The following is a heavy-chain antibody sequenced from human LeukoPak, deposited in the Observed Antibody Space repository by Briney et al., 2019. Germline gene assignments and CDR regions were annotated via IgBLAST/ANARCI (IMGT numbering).Heavy chain of an antibody. D-gene: IGHD3-9*01. J-gene: IGHJ4*02. CDR3: ARGGLEYDILTGYYMSLVY. CDR2: IYHSGST. V-gene: IGHV4-38-2*01. CDR1: GYSISSGYY. Sequence: SETLSLTCAVSGYSISSGYYWGWIRLPPGKGLEWIGSIYHSGSTYYNPSLKSRVTISVDTSKNQFSLKLSSVTAADTAVYYCARGGLEYDILTGYYMSLVYWGQGTLVTVSS.